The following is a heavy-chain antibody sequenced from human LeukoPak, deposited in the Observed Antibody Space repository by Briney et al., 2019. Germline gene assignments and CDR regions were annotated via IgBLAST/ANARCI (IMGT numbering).Heavy chain of an antibody. V-gene: IGHV1-18*01. CDR3: ARECDYYDSSGFDY. J-gene: IGHJ4*02. CDR1: GYTFTSYG. CDR2: ISAYNGNT. D-gene: IGHD3-22*01. Sequence: ASVKVSCKACGYTFTSYGLSWVRPAPGQGLEWMGWISAYNGNTNYPQKHQGRVTMTTDTSTSTAYMELRSLRSDDTAVYYCARECDYYDSSGFDYWGQGTLVTVSS.